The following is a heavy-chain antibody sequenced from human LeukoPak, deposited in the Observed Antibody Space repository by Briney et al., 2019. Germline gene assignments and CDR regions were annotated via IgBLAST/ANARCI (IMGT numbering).Heavy chain of an antibody. Sequence: SETLSLTCTVSGGSISSSYYYWGWIRQPPGKGLEWIGSIYYSGSTYYNPSLKSRVTISVDTSKNQFSLKLRSVTAADTAVYYCARQDNYYFDYWGQGILVTVSS. V-gene: IGHV4-39*01. J-gene: IGHJ4*02. CDR2: IYYSGST. CDR3: ARQDNYYFDY. CDR1: GGSISSSYYY. D-gene: IGHD1-20*01.